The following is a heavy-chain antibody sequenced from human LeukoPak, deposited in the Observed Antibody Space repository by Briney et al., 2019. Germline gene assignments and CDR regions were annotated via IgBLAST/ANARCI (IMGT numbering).Heavy chain of an antibody. CDR1: GFTFSSYG. V-gene: IGHV3-30*18. Sequence: GRSLRLSCAASGFTFSSYGMPWVRQAPGKGLEWVAVISYDGSNKYYADSVKGRFTISRDNSKNTLYLQMNSLRAEDTAVYYCAKDSSRYYDFWSGYYTPLYWGQGTLVTVSS. CDR3: AKDSSRYYDFWSGYYTPLY. CDR2: ISYDGSNK. D-gene: IGHD3-3*01. J-gene: IGHJ4*02.